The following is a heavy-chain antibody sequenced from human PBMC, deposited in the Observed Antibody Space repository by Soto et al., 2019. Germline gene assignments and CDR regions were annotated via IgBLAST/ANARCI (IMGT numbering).Heavy chain of an antibody. J-gene: IGHJ4*02. D-gene: IGHD3-16*02. Sequence: EVQLVESGGGLVQPGGSLRLSCAASGFTFSSYSMNWVRQAPGKGLEWVSYISSSSSTIYYADSVKGRFTISRDNAKNSLYLQMNGLRAEDTAVYYCARALHLGELSFVYWGQGTLVTVSS. V-gene: IGHV3-48*01. CDR2: ISSSSSTI. CDR1: GFTFSSYS. CDR3: ARALHLGELSFVY.